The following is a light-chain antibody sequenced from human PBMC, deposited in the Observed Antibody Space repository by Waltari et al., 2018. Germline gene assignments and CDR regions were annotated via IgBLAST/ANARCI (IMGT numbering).Light chain of an antibody. J-gene: IGKJ5*01. V-gene: IGKV2-28*01. Sequence: DIVMTQSPLSLPVSTGEPASISCRSSQSLLQTNGYNYLDCYLQKPGQSPQVLIYLGSNRASGVPDRFSGSGSGTDFTLKISRVEAEDVGVYYCMQALQTPITFGQGTRLEIK. CDR1: QSLLQTNGYNY. CDR2: LGS. CDR3: MQALQTPIT.